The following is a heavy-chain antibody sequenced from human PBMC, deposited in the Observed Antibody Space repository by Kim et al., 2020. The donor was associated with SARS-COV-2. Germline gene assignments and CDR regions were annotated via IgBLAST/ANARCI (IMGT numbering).Heavy chain of an antibody. CDR3: TRVIRMTTVTFDY. CDR2: IRSKLYRGTT. V-gene: IGHV3-49*04. Sequence: GGSLRLSCTASGFTFADHAMSWVRQAPGKGLEWVGFIRSKLYRGTTEYAASVKDRFTISRDDSDSIAYLQMNSLKTEDTAVYYCTRVIRMTTVTFDYWGQGTLVTVTS. J-gene: IGHJ4*02. D-gene: IGHD4-17*01. CDR1: GFTFADHA.